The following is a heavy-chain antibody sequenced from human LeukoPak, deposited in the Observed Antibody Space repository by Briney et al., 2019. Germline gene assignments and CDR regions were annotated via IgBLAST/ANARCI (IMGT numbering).Heavy chain of an antibody. D-gene: IGHD3-22*01. CDR3: AREVVVTMRTQYYFDY. CDR1: GFTFSSYS. Sequence: PGGSLRLSCAASGFTFSSYSMNWIRQPPGKGLEWIGEINHSGSTNYNPSLKSRVTISVDTSKNQFSLKLSSVTAADTAVYYCAREVVVTMRTQYYFDYWGQGTLVTVSS. J-gene: IGHJ4*02. V-gene: IGHV4-34*01. CDR2: INHSGST.